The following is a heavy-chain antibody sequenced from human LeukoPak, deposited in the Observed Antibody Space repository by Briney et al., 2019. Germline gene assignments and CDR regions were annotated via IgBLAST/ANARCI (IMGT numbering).Heavy chain of an antibody. V-gene: IGHV3-23*01. CDR2: ITGSGGST. CDR1: GGTFSSYV. J-gene: IGHJ4*02. CDR3: LVSSSSDY. Sequence: SCKASGGTFSSYVMSWVRQAPGKGLEWVSAITGSGGSTYYADSVKGRFTISRDNSKNTLYLQMNSLRAEDTAVYYCLVSSSSDYWGQGTLVTVSS. D-gene: IGHD6-13*01.